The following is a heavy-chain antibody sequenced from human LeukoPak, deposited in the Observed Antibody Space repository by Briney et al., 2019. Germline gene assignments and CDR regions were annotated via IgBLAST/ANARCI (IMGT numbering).Heavy chain of an antibody. J-gene: IGHJ4*02. CDR2: INHSGST. V-gene: IGHV4-34*01. CDR1: GGSFSGYY. CDR3: ARVGWRYSSSWYKTLPFDY. Sequence: SETLSLTCAVYGGSFSGYYWSWIRQPPGKGLEWIGEINHSGSTNYNPSLKSRVTISVDTSKNQFSLKLSSVTAADTAVYYCARVGWRYSSSWYKTLPFDYWGQGTLVTASS. D-gene: IGHD6-13*01.